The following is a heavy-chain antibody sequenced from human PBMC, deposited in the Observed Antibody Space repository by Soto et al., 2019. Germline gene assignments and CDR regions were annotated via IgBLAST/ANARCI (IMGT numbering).Heavy chain of an antibody. Sequence: PGGSLRLSCAASGFTFSSYAMSWVRQAPGKGLGWVSAISGSGGSTYYADSVKGRFTMSRDNSKSTLYLQMSSLRVEDTAVYYCTKRRNVLRFLEWSSGMEVWGQGTTVTVSS. D-gene: IGHD3-3*01. CDR2: ISGSGGST. V-gene: IGHV3-23*01. CDR1: GFTFSSYA. J-gene: IGHJ6*02. CDR3: TKRRNVLRFLEWSSGMEV.